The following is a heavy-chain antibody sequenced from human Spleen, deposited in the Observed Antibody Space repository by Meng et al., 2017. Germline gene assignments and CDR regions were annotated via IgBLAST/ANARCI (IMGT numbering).Heavy chain of an antibody. CDR1: GSNFGDYQ. CDR2: IVSDGGIT. J-gene: IGHJ4*02. D-gene: IGHD3-3*01. Sequence: EWHLVESGGGLIKPGGSLRLPCGASGSNFGDYQMHWVRQSPGKGLEWISRIVSDGGITNYADSVKGRFTISRDNAKNTLYLQMNSLGADDTAVYYCARDLGWVLFDYWGQGALVTVSS. CDR3: ARDLGWVLFDY. V-gene: IGHV3-74*01.